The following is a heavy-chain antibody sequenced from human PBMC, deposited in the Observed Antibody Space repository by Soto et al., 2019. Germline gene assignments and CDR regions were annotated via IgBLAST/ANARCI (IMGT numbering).Heavy chain of an antibody. Sequence: GGSLRLSCAASGFTFSSYAMSWVRQAPGKGLEWVSAISGSGGSTYYADSVKGRFTISRDNSKNTLYLQMNSLRAEDTAVYYCANRLTPTYYYDSSGYSQGMDVWGQGTTVTVSS. J-gene: IGHJ6*02. D-gene: IGHD3-22*01. CDR3: ANRLTPTYYYDSSGYSQGMDV. CDR1: GFTFSSYA. CDR2: ISGSGGST. V-gene: IGHV3-23*01.